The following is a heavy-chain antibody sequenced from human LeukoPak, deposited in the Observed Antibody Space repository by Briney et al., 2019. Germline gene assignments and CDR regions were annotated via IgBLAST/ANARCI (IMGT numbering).Heavy chain of an antibody. Sequence: SETLSLTCTVSGGSISSYYWSWIRQPPGKGLEWIGYIYYSGSTNYNPSLKSRVTISVDTSKNQFSLKLSSVTAADTAVYYCARDVPTYYDSSGYYPGPAFDIWGQGTMVTVSS. CDR3: ARDVPTYYDSSGYYPGPAFDI. J-gene: IGHJ3*02. CDR2: IYYSGST. D-gene: IGHD3-22*01. V-gene: IGHV4-59*12. CDR1: GGSISSYY.